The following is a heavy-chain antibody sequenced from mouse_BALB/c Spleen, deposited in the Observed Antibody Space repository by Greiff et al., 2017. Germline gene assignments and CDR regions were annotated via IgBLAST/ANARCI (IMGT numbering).Heavy chain of an antibody. D-gene: IGHD2-14*01. V-gene: IGHV1-84*02. Sequence: VQRVESGPELVKPGASVKISCKASGYTFTDYYINWVKQKPGQGLEWIGWIYPGSGNTKYNEKFKGKATLTVDTSSSTAYMQLSSLTSEDTAVYFCAKDYRYDDGWYFDVWGAGTTVTVSS. CDR2: IYPGSGNT. CDR3: AKDYRYDDGWYFDV. J-gene: IGHJ1*01. CDR1: GYTFTDYY.